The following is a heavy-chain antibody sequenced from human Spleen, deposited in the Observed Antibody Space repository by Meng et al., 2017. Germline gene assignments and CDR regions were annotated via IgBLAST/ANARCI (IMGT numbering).Heavy chain of an antibody. CDR1: GFTFSSYE. J-gene: IGHJ6*02. V-gene: IGHV3-48*03. CDR3: ARDGARSFDWLLWNYYYYGMDV. Sequence: GESLKISCAASGFTFSSYEMNWVRQAPGKGLEWVSYISSSGSTIYYADPVKGRFTISRDNAKNSLYLQMNSLRAEDTAVYYCARDGARSFDWLLWNYYYYGMDVWGQGTTVTVSS. CDR2: ISSSGSTI. D-gene: IGHD3-9*01.